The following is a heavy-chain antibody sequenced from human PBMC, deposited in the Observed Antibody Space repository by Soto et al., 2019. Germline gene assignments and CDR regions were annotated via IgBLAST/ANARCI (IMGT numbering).Heavy chain of an antibody. Sequence: PSETLSLTCSVSGGTISIGGFYWNWIRQRPGKGLEWIGYISYSGSTYYSPSLKSRVIISVDTSKNQISLKLSSVTAADTAVYYCAREPPSYHYNNGGQEWFDPWGQGTLVTVS. J-gene: IGHJ5*02. V-gene: IGHV4-31*03. CDR2: ISYSGST. CDR3: AREPPSYHYNNGGQEWFDP. D-gene: IGHD3-22*01. CDR1: GGTISIGGFY.